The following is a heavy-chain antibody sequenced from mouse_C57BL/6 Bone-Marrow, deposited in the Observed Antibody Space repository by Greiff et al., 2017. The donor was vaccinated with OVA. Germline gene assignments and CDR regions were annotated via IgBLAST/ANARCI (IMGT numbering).Heavy chain of an antibody. J-gene: IGHJ2*01. CDR2: INPSNGGT. CDR3: ARSGRIYYDYDGGFDY. V-gene: IGHV1-53*01. D-gene: IGHD2-4*01. CDR1: GYTFTSYW. Sequence: VQLQQPGTDLVKPGASVKLSCKASGYTFTSYWMHWVKQTPGQGLEWIGNINPSNGGTNYNEKFKSKATLTVDKSSSTAYMQLSSLTSEDSAVYYCARSGRIYYDYDGGFDYWGQGTTLTVSS.